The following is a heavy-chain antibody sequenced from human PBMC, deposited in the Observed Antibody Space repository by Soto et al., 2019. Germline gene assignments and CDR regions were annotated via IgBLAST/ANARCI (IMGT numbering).Heavy chain of an antibody. D-gene: IGHD4-17*01. CDR2: ISYDGSNK. CDR3: AKVGTVAPFDY. J-gene: IGHJ4*02. V-gene: IGHV3-30*18. Sequence: GGSLRLSCAASGFTFSGYGMHWVRQAPGKGLEWVAVISYDGSNKYYADSVKGRFTISRDNSKNTLYLQMNSLRAEDTAVYYCAKVGTVAPFDYWGQGTLVTVS. CDR1: GFTFSGYG.